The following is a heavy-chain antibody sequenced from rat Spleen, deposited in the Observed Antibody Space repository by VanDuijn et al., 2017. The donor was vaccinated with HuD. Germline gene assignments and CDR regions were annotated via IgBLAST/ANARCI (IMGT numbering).Heavy chain of an antibody. V-gene: IGHV5-31*01. CDR2: ITNTGGST. Sequence: EVQLVESGGGLVQPGRSLKLSCVASGFTFNNYWMTWIRQAPGKGLEWVASITNTGGSTYYPDSVKGRFTISIDNAKSTLYLQMNSLRSEDTATYYCPRVGGYNYYFDYWGQGVMVTVSS. J-gene: IGHJ2*01. D-gene: IGHD1-9*01. CDR3: PRVGGYNYYFDY. CDR1: GFTFNNYW.